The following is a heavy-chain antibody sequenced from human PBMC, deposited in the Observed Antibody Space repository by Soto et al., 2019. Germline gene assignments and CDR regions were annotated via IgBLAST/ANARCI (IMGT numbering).Heavy chain of an antibody. J-gene: IGHJ4*02. CDR2: IYNNETF. D-gene: IGHD6-19*01. Sequence: SETLSLTCSVSCASVSSGSFYWSWIRQPPGKGLEWIGFIYNNETFNYNPSLKSRVTLSVDTSKHQFSLKLSSVTAADTAVYYCARVPLRYSSSHNFDSWGQGALVTVSS. CDR1: CASVSSGSFY. V-gene: IGHV4-61*01. CDR3: ARVPLRYSSSHNFDS.